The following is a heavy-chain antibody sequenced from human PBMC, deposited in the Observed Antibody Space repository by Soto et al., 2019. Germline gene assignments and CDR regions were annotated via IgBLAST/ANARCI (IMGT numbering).Heavy chain of an antibody. D-gene: IGHD3-10*01. CDR2: MNPNSGNT. V-gene: IGHV1-8*01. J-gene: IGHJ5*02. CDR3: ARDRITMVRGVIQPPWKFEP. CDR1: GYTFTSYD. Sequence: ASVKVSCKASGYTFTSYDINWVRQATGQGLEWMGWMNPNSGNTGYAQKFQGRVTMTRNTSISTAYMELSSLRSEDTAVYYCARDRITMVRGVIQPPWKFEPWGQGTLVTVSS.